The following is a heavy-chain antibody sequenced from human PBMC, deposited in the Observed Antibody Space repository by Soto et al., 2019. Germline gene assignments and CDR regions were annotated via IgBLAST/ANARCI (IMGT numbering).Heavy chain of an antibody. D-gene: IGHD6-13*01. Sequence: GGSLRLSCTASGFTFGDYAMSWFRQAPGKGLEWVGFIRSKAYGGTTEYAASVKGRFTISRDDSKSIAYLQMNSLKTEDTAVYYCTRGWRGPYSDLYSSSWYWNYYMDVWGKGTTVTVSS. V-gene: IGHV3-49*03. CDR3: TRGWRGPYSDLYSSSWYWNYYMDV. J-gene: IGHJ6*03. CDR2: IRSKAYGGTT. CDR1: GFTFGDYA.